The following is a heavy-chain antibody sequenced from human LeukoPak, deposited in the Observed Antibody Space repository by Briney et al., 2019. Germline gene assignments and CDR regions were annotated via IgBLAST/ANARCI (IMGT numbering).Heavy chain of an antibody. CDR1: GITFSDHY. Sequence: GVSLRLSCAVSGITFSDHYMDWVRQAPGKGLEWVGRTRNKANRYTTEYAASVKGRFTISRDESKNSLYLQMNSLKTEDTAVYYCARDYTSGGMDVWGQGTTVTVSS. V-gene: IGHV3-72*01. D-gene: IGHD3-10*01. CDR2: TRNKANRYTT. CDR3: ARDYTSGGMDV. J-gene: IGHJ6*02.